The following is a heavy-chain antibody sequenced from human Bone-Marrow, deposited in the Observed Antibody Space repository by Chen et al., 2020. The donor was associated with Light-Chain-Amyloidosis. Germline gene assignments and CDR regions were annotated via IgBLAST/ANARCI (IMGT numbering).Heavy chain of an antibody. CDR3: PTPTGTGGDY. CDR1: GFTFSSYA. D-gene: IGHD1-1*01. Sequence: EVQLVESGGGLVQPGGSLRLSCSASGFTFSSYAMHWVRQAPGKGLEYVSAISSNGGSTYYADSVKGRFTISRDNSKNTLYLQMSSLRAGDTAVYYCPTPTGTGGDYWGQGTLVTVSS. V-gene: IGHV3-64D*08. J-gene: IGHJ4*02. CDR2: ISSNGGST.